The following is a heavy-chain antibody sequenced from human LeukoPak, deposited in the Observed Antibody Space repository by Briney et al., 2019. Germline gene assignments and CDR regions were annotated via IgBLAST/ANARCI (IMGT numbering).Heavy chain of an antibody. CDR3: ARDPRGPTGYDSSGRDSFDY. CDR2: ISSSGSTI. CDR1: GFTFSSYE. D-gene: IGHD3-22*01. Sequence: GGSLRLSCAASGFTFSSYEMNWVRQAPGKGLEWVSYISSSGSTIYYADSVKGRFTISRDNAKNSLYLQMNSLRAEDTAVYYCARDPRGPTGYDSSGRDSFDYWGQGTLVTVSS. J-gene: IGHJ4*02. V-gene: IGHV3-48*03.